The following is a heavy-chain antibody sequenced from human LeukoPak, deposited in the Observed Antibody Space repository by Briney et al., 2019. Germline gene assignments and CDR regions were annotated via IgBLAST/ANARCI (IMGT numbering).Heavy chain of an antibody. CDR1: GFTFSSYG. V-gene: IGHV3-33*01. Sequence: PGRSLRLSCAATGFTFSSYGMHWVRQAPGKGLEWVAVIWYDGSNKYYADSVKGRFTISRDNSKNTLYLQMNSLKAEDTAVYYCARGFSQGVDYWGQGTLVTVSS. J-gene: IGHJ4*02. D-gene: IGHD1-26*01. CDR3: ARGFSQGVDY. CDR2: IWYDGSNK.